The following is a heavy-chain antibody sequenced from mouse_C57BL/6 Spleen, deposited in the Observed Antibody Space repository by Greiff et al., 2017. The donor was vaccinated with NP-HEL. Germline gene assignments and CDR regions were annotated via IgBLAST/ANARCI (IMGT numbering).Heavy chain of an antibody. CDR2: IWTGGGT. D-gene: IGHD1-1*01. Sequence: VQVVESGPGLVAPSQSLSITCTVSGFSLTSYAISWVRQPPGKGLEWLGVIWTGGGTNYNSALKSRLSISKDNSKSQVFLKMNSLQTDDTARYYCARGITTVVATEYFDVWGTGTTVTVSS. CDR1: GFSLTSYA. CDR3: ARGITTVVATEYFDV. J-gene: IGHJ1*03. V-gene: IGHV2-9-1*01.